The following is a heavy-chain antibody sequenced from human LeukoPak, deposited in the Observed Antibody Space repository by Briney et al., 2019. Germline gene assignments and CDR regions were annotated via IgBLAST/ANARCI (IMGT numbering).Heavy chain of an antibody. D-gene: IGHD3-22*01. V-gene: IGHV1-69*05. CDR1: GGTFSSYA. CDR3: ARTYYYDSSGWYYFDY. Sequence: GASVKVSCKASGGTFSSYAISWVRQAPGQGREWMGGIIPIFGTANYAQKFQGRVTITTDESTSTAYMELSSLRSEDTAVYYCARTYYYDSSGWYYFDYWGQGTLVTVSS. J-gene: IGHJ4*02. CDR2: IIPIFGTA.